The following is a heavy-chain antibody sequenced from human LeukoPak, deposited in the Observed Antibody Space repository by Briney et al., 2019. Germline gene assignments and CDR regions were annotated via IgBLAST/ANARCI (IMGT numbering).Heavy chain of an antibody. Sequence: ASVKISCKVSGYTFTDYYMHWVQQAPGNGLEWMGLVDPEDGETIYAEKFQGRVTISADTSTDTAYMELSSLRSEDTAVYYCATAGPLYYYYYMDVWGKGTTVTVSS. D-gene: IGHD6-19*01. J-gene: IGHJ6*03. CDR2: VDPEDGET. V-gene: IGHV1-69-2*01. CDR1: GYTFTDYY. CDR3: ATAGPLYYYYYMDV.